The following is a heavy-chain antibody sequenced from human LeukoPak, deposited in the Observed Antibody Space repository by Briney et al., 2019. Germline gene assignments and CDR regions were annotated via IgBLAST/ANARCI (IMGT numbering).Heavy chain of an antibody. CDR2: INTNTGNP. V-gene: IGHV7-4-1*02. J-gene: IGHJ4*02. Sequence: GASVKVSCKASGYTFTSYGISWVRQAPGQGLEWMGWINTNTGNPTYAQGFTGRFVFSLDTSVSTAYLQISSLKAADTAVYYCARLGMVRGVLTLDYWGQGTLVTVSS. CDR3: ARLGMVRGVLTLDY. CDR1: GYTFTSYG. D-gene: IGHD3-10*01.